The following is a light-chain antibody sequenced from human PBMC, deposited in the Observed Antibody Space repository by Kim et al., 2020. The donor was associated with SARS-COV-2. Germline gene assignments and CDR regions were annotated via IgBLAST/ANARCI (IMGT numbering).Light chain of an antibody. Sequence: SYELTQPPSVSVSPGQTARITCSGDALPKQYAYWFQQKRGQAPVVLIYEDTERPSGIPERFSGSTSGTTVTLTISAVQAEDEADYYCQSADSSDTFWVF. J-gene: IGLJ3*02. CDR1: ALPKQY. CDR2: EDT. V-gene: IGLV3-25*03. CDR3: QSADSSDTFWV.